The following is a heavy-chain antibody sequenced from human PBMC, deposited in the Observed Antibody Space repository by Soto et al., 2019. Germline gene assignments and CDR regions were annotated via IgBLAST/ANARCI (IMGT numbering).Heavy chain of an antibody. V-gene: IGHV3-13*01. CDR3: ERGRDSGLYYFDY. J-gene: IGHJ4*02. Sequence: GGPLRLSCAASGFTFSNYDMHWVRQATGKGLEWVSTISTAGNTYSPGSVKGRFTISRENAKNSLYLQMNSLRVDDTAVYYCERGRDSGLYYFDYWGRGTLVTVSS. CDR1: GFTFSNYD. D-gene: IGHD2-15*01. CDR2: ISTAGNT.